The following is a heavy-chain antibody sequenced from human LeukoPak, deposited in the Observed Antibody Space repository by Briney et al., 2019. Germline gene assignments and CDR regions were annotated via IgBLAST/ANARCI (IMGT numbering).Heavy chain of an antibody. D-gene: IGHD3-16*01. J-gene: IGHJ4*02. CDR2: INSDGSST. CDR3: AKEPPDTLDDY. V-gene: IGHV3-74*01. CDR1: GFTFNSYW. Sequence: GGSLRLSCAASGFTFNSYWMHWVRQAPGKGLVWISRINSDGSSTSYADSVKGRFTISRDNAKNTLYLQVNSLRAEDTAVYYCAKEPPDTLDDYWGQGTLVTVCS.